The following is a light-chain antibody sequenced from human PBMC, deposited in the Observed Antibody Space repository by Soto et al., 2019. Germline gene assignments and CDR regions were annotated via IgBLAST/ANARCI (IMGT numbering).Light chain of an antibody. CDR3: QLYDTSPKYT. J-gene: IGKJ2*01. CDR2: GAS. Sequence: EIVLTQSPGTLSLSPGERATLSCRASQRISSAYLAWYQQKPGQAPRLLIYGASNRATGIPDRFSGSGSGTDFTLTITRLEPEYFAVYYCQLYDTSPKYTFGQGTKLEIK. V-gene: IGKV3-20*01. CDR1: QRISSAY.